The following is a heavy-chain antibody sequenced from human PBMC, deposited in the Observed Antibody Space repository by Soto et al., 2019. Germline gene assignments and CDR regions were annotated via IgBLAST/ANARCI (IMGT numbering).Heavy chain of an antibody. CDR1: GYNFTAFW. CDR3: ARVHKNWFDS. J-gene: IGHJ5*01. CDR2: IDPSDSYT. V-gene: IGHV5-10-1*01. Sequence: GESLKISCKASGYNFTAFWIHWVRQMPGKGLDWLGKIDPSDSYTNYSPSFEGHVTISTXXXIXXXYXQWXXLXASDTALYFCARVHKNWFDSWAQGTMVTVSS.